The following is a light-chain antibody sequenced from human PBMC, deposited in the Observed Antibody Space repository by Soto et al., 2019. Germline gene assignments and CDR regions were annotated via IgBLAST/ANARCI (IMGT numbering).Light chain of an antibody. J-gene: IGLJ1*01. V-gene: IGLV1-40*01. CDR2: GNS. CDR1: SSNIGAGYD. CDR3: QCYDSSLSGYV. Sequence: QSVLTQPPSVSGAPGQRVTISCTGSSSNIGAGYDVHWYQQLPGTAPKLLIYGNSTRPSGVPDRCSGSKSGTSASLAITGLHAEDEADYYCQCYDSSLSGYVFGTGTKLTAL.